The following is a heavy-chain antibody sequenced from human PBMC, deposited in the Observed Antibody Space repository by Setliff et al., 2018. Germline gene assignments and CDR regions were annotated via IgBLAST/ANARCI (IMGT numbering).Heavy chain of an antibody. CDR2: IYSNENT. CDR3: ARSMIQRNYYCGLDV. V-gene: IGHV4-4*07. CDR1: GGSISSYF. J-gene: IGHJ6*02. Sequence: PSETLSLTCSVSGGSISSYFWNWVRQPAGKGLEWIGRIYSNENTNYNPSLKSRVTMSVDTSKNQLSLKLSSVPAADTAVYYCARSMIQRNYYCGLDVWGQGTTVTVSS. D-gene: IGHD3-16*01.